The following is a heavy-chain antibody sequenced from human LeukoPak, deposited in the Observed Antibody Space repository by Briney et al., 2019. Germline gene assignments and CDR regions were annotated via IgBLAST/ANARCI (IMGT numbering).Heavy chain of an antibody. CDR2: IYYSGST. V-gene: IGHV4-59*11. J-gene: IGHJ6*02. CDR1: GGSISNHY. CDR3: ARVGGSNYYYYGMDV. Sequence: SETLSLTCTVSGGSISNHYWSWIRQPPGKGLEWIGYIYYSGSTNYNPSLKSRVTISVDTSKNQFSLKLSSVNAADTAVYYCARVGGSNYYYYGMDVWGQGTTVTVSS. D-gene: IGHD3-10*01.